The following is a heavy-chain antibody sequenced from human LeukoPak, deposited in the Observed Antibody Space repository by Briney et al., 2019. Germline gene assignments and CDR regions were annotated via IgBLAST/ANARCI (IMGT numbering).Heavy chain of an antibody. CDR3: ARDQDIVVVPPAIGYYYMDV. D-gene: IGHD2-2*01. CDR2: INPSGGST. Sequence: ASVKVSCKASGYTFTSYYMHWVRQAPGQGLEWMGIINPSGGSTSYAQKFQGRVTMTRDTSTSTAYMEPRSLRSDDTAVYYCARDQDIVVVPPAIGYYYMDVWGKGTTVTVSS. V-gene: IGHV1-46*01. CDR1: GYTFTSYY. J-gene: IGHJ6*03.